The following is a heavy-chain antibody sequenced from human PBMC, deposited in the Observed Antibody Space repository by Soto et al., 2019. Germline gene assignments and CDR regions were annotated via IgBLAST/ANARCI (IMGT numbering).Heavy chain of an antibody. Sequence: SVKVSCKASGYTFTSSGISWVRQAPGQGLEWLGWISTDNGNTNYAQKLQGRVTMTTDTSTSTAYMELRSLRSDDTAVYYCVLGYGDSGWFDPWGQGTLVTVSS. D-gene: IGHD4-17*01. V-gene: IGHV1-18*01. CDR1: GYTFTSSG. J-gene: IGHJ5*02. CDR3: VLGYGDSGWFDP. CDR2: ISTDNGNT.